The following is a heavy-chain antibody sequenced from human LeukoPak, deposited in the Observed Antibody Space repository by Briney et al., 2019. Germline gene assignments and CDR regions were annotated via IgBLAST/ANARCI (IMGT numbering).Heavy chain of an antibody. J-gene: IGHJ4*02. CDR1: SFTFDDYA. Sequence: GGSLRLSCAASSFTFDDYAMHWLRQGPGRGREGVSAISGDGGSTYYADSVKGRFTISRDNSKNSLCLQMNSLRTEDTALYYCAKGSSWFDYWGQGTLVTVSS. V-gene: IGHV3-43*02. CDR2: ISGDGGST. CDR3: AKGSSWFDY. D-gene: IGHD6-13*01.